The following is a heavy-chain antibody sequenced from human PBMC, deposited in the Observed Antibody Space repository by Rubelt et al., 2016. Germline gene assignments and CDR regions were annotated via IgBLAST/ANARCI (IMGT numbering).Heavy chain of an antibody. CDR3: ATIGLEWLLEDY. J-gene: IGHJ4*02. CDR2: IIPIVGTA. Sequence: QVQLVQSGAEVKKPGASVKVSCKASGGTFSSYAISWVRQAPGQGLEWMGGIIPIVGTANYAQKFQGRVAIPADESTSTAYMGLSSLRSEDTAVYYCATIGLEWLLEDYWGQGTLVTVSS. D-gene: IGHD3-3*01. V-gene: IGHV1-69*13. CDR1: GGTFSSYA.